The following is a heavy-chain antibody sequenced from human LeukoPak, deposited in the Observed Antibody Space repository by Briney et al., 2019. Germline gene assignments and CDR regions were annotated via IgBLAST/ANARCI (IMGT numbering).Heavy chain of an antibody. CDR1: GGSISSGDYY. D-gene: IGHD3-3*01. V-gene: IGHV4-30-4*08. CDR3: ARAVGDFWSGYSAFDI. CDR2: IYYSGST. Sequence: PSETLSLTCTVSGGSISSGDYYWSWIRQPPGKGLEWIGYIYYSGSTYYNPSLKSRVTISVDTPKNQFSLKLSSVTAADTAVYYCARAVGDFWSGYSAFDIWGQGTMVTVSS. J-gene: IGHJ3*02.